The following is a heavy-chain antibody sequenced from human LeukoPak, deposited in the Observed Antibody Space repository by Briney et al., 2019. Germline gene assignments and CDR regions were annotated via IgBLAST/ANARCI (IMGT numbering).Heavy chain of an antibody. CDR1: GFTFSSYG. D-gene: IGHD5-12*01. CDR3: ARGIVATLDAFDI. CDR2: IWYDGSNK. Sequence: GGSLRLSCAASGFTFSSYGMPWVRQAPGKGLEWVAVIWYDGSNKYYADSVKGRFTISRDNSKNTLYLQMNSLRAEDTAVYYCARGIVATLDAFDIWGQGTMVTVSS. V-gene: IGHV3-33*01. J-gene: IGHJ3*02.